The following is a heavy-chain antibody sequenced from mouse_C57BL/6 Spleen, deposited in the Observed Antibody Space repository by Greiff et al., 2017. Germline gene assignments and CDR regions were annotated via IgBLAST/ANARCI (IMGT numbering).Heavy chain of an antibody. CDR2: IRLKSDNYAT. V-gene: IGHV6-3*01. J-gene: IGHJ3*01. Sequence: DVQLVESGGGLVQPGGSMKLSCVASGFTFSNYWMNWVRQSPEKGLEWVAQIRLKSDNYATHYAESVKGRFTISRDDSKSSVYLQMNNLRAEDTGNYYCPTYDPVAYWGQGTLVTVSA. CDR1: GFTFSNYW. CDR3: PTYDPVAY. D-gene: IGHD2-3*01.